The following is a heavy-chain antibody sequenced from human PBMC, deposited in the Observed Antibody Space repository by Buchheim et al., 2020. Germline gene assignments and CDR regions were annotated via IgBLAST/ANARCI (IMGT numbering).Heavy chain of an antibody. V-gene: IGHV3-7*01. Sequence: EVQLVESGGGLVQPGGSLRLSCAASGFTLSTYWMTWVRQAPGKGLEWVANIKQDGSEKYYVDSVKGRFTISRVNAKNSLSLQLNSLRAEDTAVYYCARVVRFGALSGYFDYWGQGIL. CDR1: GFTLSTYW. CDR2: IKQDGSEK. CDR3: ARVVRFGALSGYFDY. D-gene: IGHD3-10*01. J-gene: IGHJ4*02.